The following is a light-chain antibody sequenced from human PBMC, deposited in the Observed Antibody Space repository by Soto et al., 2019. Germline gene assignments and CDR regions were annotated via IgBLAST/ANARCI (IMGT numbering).Light chain of an antibody. J-gene: IGLJ6*01. CDR2: RSS. Sequence: QTVVTQEPSLTVTPGGTVTLTCASSAGAVTSGHSPSWFQQKPGQAPKTLIFRSSNKHSWTPARFSGSLLGGKAALTLSGVQPEDEAEYYCLLYYGGAFIFGTGTKVTV. CDR3: LLYYGGAFI. V-gene: IGLV7-43*01. CDR1: AGAVTSGHS.